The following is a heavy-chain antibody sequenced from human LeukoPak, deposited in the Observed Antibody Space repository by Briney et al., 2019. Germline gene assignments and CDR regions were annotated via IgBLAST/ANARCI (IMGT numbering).Heavy chain of an antibody. CDR2: ISGSGGST. D-gene: IGHD3-10*01. CDR3: ARSKLLYYYYGMDV. CDR1: GFTFSSYA. V-gene: IGHV3-23*01. Sequence: GGSLRLSCAASGFTFSSYAMSWVRQAPGKGLEWVSAISGSGGSTYYADSVKGRFTISRDNSKNTLYLQMNSLRAEDTAVYYCARSKLLYYYYGMDVWGQGTTVTVSS. J-gene: IGHJ6*02.